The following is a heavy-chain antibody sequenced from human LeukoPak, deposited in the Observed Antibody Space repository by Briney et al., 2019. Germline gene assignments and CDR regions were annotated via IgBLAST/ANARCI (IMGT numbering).Heavy chain of an antibody. D-gene: IGHD5-18*01. CDR3: ARAQESSHIWDTN. CDR2: ISSSSSTI. V-gene: IGHV3-48*04. J-gene: IGHJ4*02. Sequence: GGSLRLSCAASGFTFSSCSMNWVRQAPGKGLEWVSYISSSSSTIYYADSVKGRFTISRDNAKNSLYLQMNNLRVEDTAVYYCARAQESSHIWDTNWGQGTLVTVSP. CDR1: GFTFSSCS.